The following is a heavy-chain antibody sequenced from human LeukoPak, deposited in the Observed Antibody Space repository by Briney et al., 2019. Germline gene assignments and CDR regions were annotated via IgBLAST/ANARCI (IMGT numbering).Heavy chain of an antibody. CDR1: GFTFSSYS. CDR2: ISSSSSYI. J-gene: IGHJ6*02. CDR3: ARDRGAQRGYYGVDV. Sequence: GGSLRLSCAASGFTFSSYSMNWVRQAPGKGLEWVSSISSSSSYIYYADSVKGRFTISRDNAKNSLYLQMNSLRAEDTAVYYCARDRGAQRGYYGVDVWGQGTTVTVSS. V-gene: IGHV3-21*01. D-gene: IGHD3-10*01.